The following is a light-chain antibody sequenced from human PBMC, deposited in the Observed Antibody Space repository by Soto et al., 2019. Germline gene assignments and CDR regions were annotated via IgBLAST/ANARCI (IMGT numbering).Light chain of an antibody. Sequence: QSALTQPRSVSGSPGQSVTISCTGTSSDVGAYNYVSWYQQHPGKAPKLMIYDVTHRPSGVPDRFSGSKSGNTASLTISGRQAEDEADYYCCSYAGSHTVVFGGGTKLTVL. CDR1: SSDVGAYNY. CDR3: CSYAGSHTVV. CDR2: DVT. V-gene: IGLV2-11*01. J-gene: IGLJ2*01.